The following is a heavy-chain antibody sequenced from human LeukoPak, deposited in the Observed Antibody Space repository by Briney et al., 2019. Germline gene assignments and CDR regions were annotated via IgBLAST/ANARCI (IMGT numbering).Heavy chain of an antibody. J-gene: IGHJ4*02. CDR1: GFTFSGHS. D-gene: IGHD3-22*01. CDR3: VRDRGYSTFDY. CDR2: INLDGSEI. V-gene: IGHV3-7*03. Sequence: GGSLRLSCAASGFTFSGHSMTWVRQAPGKGLEWVANINLDGSEINYLDSLTGRLTISRDNAKDSLYLQMNGLRAEDTAVYFCVRDRGYSTFDYWGQGTLVTVSS.